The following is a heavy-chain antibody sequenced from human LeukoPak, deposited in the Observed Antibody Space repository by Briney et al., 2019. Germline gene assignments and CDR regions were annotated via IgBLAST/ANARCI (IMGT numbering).Heavy chain of an antibody. J-gene: IGHJ4*02. Sequence: GGSLRLSCAASGFTVITNDMTWVRQAPGKGLEWVSVLYSDGNTKYADSVQGRFTISRDNSKNTLYLEMNNLSPDDTAVYYCARGVEPLAANTLAYWGQGTLVTVSS. CDR2: LYSDGNT. CDR3: ARGVEPLAANTLAY. V-gene: IGHV3-53*01. CDR1: GFTVITND. D-gene: IGHD1-14*01.